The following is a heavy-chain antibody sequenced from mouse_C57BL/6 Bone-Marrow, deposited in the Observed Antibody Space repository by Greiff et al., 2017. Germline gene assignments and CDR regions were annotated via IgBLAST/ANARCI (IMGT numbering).Heavy chain of an antibody. CDR1: GYTFTDHT. Sequence: QVQLQQSDAELVQPGASVKISCKVSGYTFTDHTIHWMKQRPEQGLEWIGYIYPRDGSTKYNEKFKGKATLTADKSSSTAYMQLNSLTSEDSAVYFGARRGHSNNWDERDYFDYWGQGTTLTVSS. D-gene: IGHD4-1*02. CDR2: IYPRDGST. CDR3: ARRGHSNNWDERDYFDY. V-gene: IGHV1-78*01. J-gene: IGHJ2*01.